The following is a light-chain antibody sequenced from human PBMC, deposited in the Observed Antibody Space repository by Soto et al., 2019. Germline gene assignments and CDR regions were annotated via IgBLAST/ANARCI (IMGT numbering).Light chain of an antibody. V-gene: IGLV2-14*01. J-gene: IGLJ1*01. CDR2: DVS. CDR1: SSDVGGYNY. CDR3: SSYTSSSTHNYV. Sequence: QSVLTQPASVSGSPGQSITISCTGNSSDVGGYNYVSWYQQHPGKAPKLMIYDVSNRPSGVSNRFSGSKSGNTASLTISGLQAEDEADYYCSSYTSSSTHNYVFGTGTRSPS.